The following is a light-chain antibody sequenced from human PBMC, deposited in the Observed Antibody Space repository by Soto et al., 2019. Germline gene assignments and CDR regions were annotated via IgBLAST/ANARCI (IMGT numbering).Light chain of an antibody. CDR1: QSISGW. CDR3: QQYDVYST. CDR2: KAS. V-gene: IGKV1-5*03. Sequence: IQMTQSTSTLSASVGDRVIITCRASQSISGWLAWYQQKPGIAPKLLIYKASTLQDGVPPRFSGSGFGTEFTLTISSLQPDDCGLYYCQQYDVYSTFGQGT. J-gene: IGKJ1*01.